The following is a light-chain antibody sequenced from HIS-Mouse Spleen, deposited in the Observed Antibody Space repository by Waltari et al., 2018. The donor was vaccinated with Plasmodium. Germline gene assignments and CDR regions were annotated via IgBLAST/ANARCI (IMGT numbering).Light chain of an antibody. Sequence: EIMLTQSPGTLSLSPGDRATLSWRASQSVSSSYLAWYQQKPGQAPSPLILGASSRATGIPERVSGSGSGEDSTLTSSRLEPEDFAVYYCQQYGSSPITFGQGTRLEIK. CDR1: QSVSSSY. CDR3: QQYGSSPIT. J-gene: IGKJ5*01. CDR2: GAS. V-gene: IGKV3-20*01.